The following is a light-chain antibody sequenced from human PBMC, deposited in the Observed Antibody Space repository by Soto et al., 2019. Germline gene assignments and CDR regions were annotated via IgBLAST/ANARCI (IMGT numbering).Light chain of an antibody. Sequence: EIVMTQSPATVSVSTEERATLSCRASQSVSSNLAWYQQKPGQAPRLLIYGASTRATGIPARFSGSGSGTEFTLTISSLQSEDFAVYYCQQYNNWPPWTFCQGTKVDIK. J-gene: IGKJ1*01. CDR2: GAS. CDR3: QQYNNWPPWT. CDR1: QSVSSN. V-gene: IGKV3-15*01.